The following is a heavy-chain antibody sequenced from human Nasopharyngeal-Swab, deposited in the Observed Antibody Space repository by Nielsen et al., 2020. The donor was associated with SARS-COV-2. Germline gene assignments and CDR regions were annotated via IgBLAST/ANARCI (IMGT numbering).Heavy chain of an antibody. V-gene: IGHV6-1*01. Sequence: SQTLSLTCAISGDRVSSNSAAWNWLRQSPSRGLEWLGRTYYRSKWYNDYAVSVKSRITINPDTSKNQFSLQLNSVTPEDTAVYYCARDFRFLEWLFPTQAFDIWGQGTMVTVSS. J-gene: IGHJ3*02. D-gene: IGHD3-3*01. CDR1: GDRVSSNSAA. CDR3: ARDFRFLEWLFPTQAFDI. CDR2: TYYRSKWYN.